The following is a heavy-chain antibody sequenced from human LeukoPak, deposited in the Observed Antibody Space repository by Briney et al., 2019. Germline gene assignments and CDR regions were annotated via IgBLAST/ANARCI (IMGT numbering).Heavy chain of an antibody. J-gene: IGHJ4*02. CDR3: ASQVRGRYDFWSGYYKDYYFDY. V-gene: IGHV4-39*01. D-gene: IGHD3-3*01. CDR2: IYYSGST. CDR1: GGSISSSSYY. Sequence: SEILSLTCTVSGGSISSSSYYWGWIRQPPGKGLEWIGSIYYSGSTYYNPSLKSRVTISVDTSKNQFSLKLSSVTAADTAVYYCASQVRGRYDFWSGYYKDYYFDYWGQGTLVTVSS.